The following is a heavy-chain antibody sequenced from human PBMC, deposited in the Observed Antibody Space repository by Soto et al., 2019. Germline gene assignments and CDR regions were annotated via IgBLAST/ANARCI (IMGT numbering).Heavy chain of an antibody. V-gene: IGHV1-18*01. CDR2: ISAYNGNT. D-gene: IGHD3-16*02. CDR3: ARDGGVIVTDYYYYYYMDV. Sequence: ASVKVSCKASGYTFTSYGISWVRQAPGQGLDWMGWISAYNGNTNYAQKLQGRVTMTTDTSTSTAYMELRSLRSDDTAVYYCARDGGVIVTDYYYYYYMDVWGKGTTVTVSS. J-gene: IGHJ6*03. CDR1: GYTFTSYG.